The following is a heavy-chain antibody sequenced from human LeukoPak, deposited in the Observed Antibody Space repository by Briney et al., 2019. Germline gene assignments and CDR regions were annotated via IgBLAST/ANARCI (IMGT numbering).Heavy chain of an antibody. J-gene: IGHJ4*02. Sequence: GASVKVSCRPSGYTLTSNYLNWVGQAPGQGLEWMGIINPSGGSTSYAQKFQERVTITRDMSTSTAYMELSSLRSEDTAVYYCASSSSEGYFDNWGQGTLVTVSS. CDR3: ASSSSEGYFDN. V-gene: IGHV1-46*01. D-gene: IGHD6-6*01. CDR1: GYTLTSNY. CDR2: INPSGGST.